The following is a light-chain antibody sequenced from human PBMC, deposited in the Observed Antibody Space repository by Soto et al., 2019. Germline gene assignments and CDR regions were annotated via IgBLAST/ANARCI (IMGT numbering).Light chain of an antibody. V-gene: IGLV4-69*01. CDR3: QTWGTGIHVV. Sequence: QPVLTQSPSASASLGASVKLTCTLSSGHSSYAIAWHQQQPEKGPRYLMKLDSDGSHTKGDAIPDRFSGSSSGAERCLTISSLQSEDEADYYCQTWGTGIHVVFGGGTKVTVL. CDR2: LDSDGSH. J-gene: IGLJ2*01. CDR1: SGHSSYA.